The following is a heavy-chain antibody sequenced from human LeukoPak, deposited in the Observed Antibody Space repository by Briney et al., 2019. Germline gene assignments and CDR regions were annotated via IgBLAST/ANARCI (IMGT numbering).Heavy chain of an antibody. J-gene: IGHJ4*02. CDR3: ASGRVRTIFGVVISVALGQD. Sequence: GASVKVSCKASGYTFTSYNINWVRQATGQGLEWMGWMNPNSGNTGYAQKFQGRVTMTRNTSITTTYMELSSLRSEDTAMYYCASGRVRTIFGVVISVALGQDWGRRTLVTVSS. CDR1: GYTFTSYN. CDR2: MNPNSGNT. V-gene: IGHV1-8*01. D-gene: IGHD3-3*01.